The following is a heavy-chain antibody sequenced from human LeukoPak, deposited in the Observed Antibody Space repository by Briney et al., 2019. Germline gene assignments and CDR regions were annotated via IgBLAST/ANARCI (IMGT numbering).Heavy chain of an antibody. D-gene: IGHD3-16*02. V-gene: IGHV4-59*01. Sequence: PSETLSLTCTVSGGFISSYYWSWIRQPPGKGLEWIGYIYYSGSTNYNPSLKSRVTISVDTSKNQFSLKLSSVTAADTAVYYCARLDYDYVWGSYRYPVLDYWGQGTLVTVSS. CDR2: IYYSGST. CDR1: GGFISSYY. CDR3: ARLDYDYVWGSYRYPVLDY. J-gene: IGHJ4*02.